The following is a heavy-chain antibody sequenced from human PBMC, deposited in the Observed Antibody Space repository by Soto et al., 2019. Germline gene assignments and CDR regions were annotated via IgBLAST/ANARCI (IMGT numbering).Heavy chain of an antibody. D-gene: IGHD6-19*01. CDR1: GYTFTSYG. Sequence: VQRVQSGAEVKKPGASVKVSCKASGYTFTSYGISWVRQAPGQGLEWMGWISAYNGNTNYAQKLQGRVTMTTDTSTSTAYMELRSLRSDDTAVYYCARDHRAVAGTGQDNWFDPWGQGTLVTVSS. CDR2: ISAYNGNT. V-gene: IGHV1-18*01. J-gene: IGHJ5*02. CDR3: ARDHRAVAGTGQDNWFDP.